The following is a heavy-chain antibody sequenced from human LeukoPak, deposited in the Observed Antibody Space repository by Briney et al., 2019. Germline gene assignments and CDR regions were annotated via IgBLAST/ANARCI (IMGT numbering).Heavy chain of an antibody. Sequence: PSETLSLTCTVSGGSISSSSYYWGWIRQPPGKGLEWIGSIYYSGSTYYNPSLKSRVTISVDTSKNQFSLKLSSVTAADTAVYYCARSLHTYYDILTYPGAFDIWGQGTMVTVSS. J-gene: IGHJ3*02. D-gene: IGHD3-9*01. CDR1: GGSISSSSYY. CDR3: ARSLHTYYDILTYPGAFDI. V-gene: IGHV4-39*01. CDR2: IYYSGST.